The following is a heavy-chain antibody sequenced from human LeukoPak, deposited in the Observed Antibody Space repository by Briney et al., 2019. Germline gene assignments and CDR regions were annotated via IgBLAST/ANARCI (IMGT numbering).Heavy chain of an antibody. CDR1: GGTFNTYT. CDR3: ARGLQGMATIVDAFDI. J-gene: IGHJ3*02. D-gene: IGHD5-24*01. Sequence: SVKVSCKASGGTFNTYTISWVRQAPGQGLEWMGGVIPIFGTTKYAQKFQGRVTITADEPTTTAYMELSSLTSEDTAVYYCARGLQGMATIVDAFDIWGQGTRVTVSS. CDR2: VIPIFGTT. V-gene: IGHV1-69*13.